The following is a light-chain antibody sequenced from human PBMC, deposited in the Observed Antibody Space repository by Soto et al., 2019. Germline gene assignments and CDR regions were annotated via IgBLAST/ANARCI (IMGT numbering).Light chain of an antibody. V-gene: IGKV1-8*01. J-gene: IGKJ2*01. CDR2: TAS. CDR1: QGISSD. CDR3: QQYDSYPYT. Sequence: AIRMTQSPSSFSASTGDRVTITCRASQGISSDLAWYQQKPGKASKLLIYTASTLQSGVPSRFSGSGSGTDFTLTISCLQSEDFATYYCQQYDSYPYTFGQGTKLEIK.